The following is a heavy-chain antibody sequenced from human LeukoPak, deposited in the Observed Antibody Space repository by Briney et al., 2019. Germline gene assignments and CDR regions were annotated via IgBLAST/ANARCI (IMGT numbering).Heavy chain of an antibody. CDR3: ARGPVVVVPAYYYYGMDV. CDR1: GGSISSYY. D-gene: IGHD2-2*01. Sequence: SETLSLTCTVSGGSISSYYWSWIRQPPGKGLEWIGYIYYSGSTNYNPSLKSRVTISVDTSKNQFSLKLSSVTAADTAVYYCARGPVVVVPAYYYYGMDVWAKGPRSPSP. J-gene: IGHJ6*02. CDR2: IYYSGST. V-gene: IGHV4-59*01.